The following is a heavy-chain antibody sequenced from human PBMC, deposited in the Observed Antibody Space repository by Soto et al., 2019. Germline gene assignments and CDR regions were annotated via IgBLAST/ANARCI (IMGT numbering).Heavy chain of an antibody. CDR3: AILESSTWYTCYYFDY. D-gene: IGHD6-13*01. CDR1: GLSFTSYA. V-gene: IGHV3-23*01. J-gene: IGHJ4*01. Sequence: GGSLRLSCAASGLSFTSYAMNWVRQAPGKGLEWVSLSNDNGGSTYYADSVKGRFTTSRDISKNTLYLQMNNLRAEDTAVYYCAILESSTWYTCYYFDYWGQGILVTVSS. CDR2: SNDNGGST.